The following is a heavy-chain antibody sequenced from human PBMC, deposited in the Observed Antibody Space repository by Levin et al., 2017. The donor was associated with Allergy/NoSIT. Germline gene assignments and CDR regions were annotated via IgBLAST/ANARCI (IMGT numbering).Heavy chain of an antibody. CDR1: GFTFSSYG. CDR3: ARGMRDDDYYYYYMDV. D-gene: IGHD2-8*01. V-gene: IGHV3-33*01. CDR2: IWYDGSNK. J-gene: IGHJ6*03. Sequence: LSLTCAASGFTFSSYGMHWVRQAPGKGLEWVAVIWYDGSNKYFADSVKGRFTISRDNSKNTLYLQMNSLRAEDTAVYYCARGMRDDDYYYYYMDVWGKGTTVTVSS.